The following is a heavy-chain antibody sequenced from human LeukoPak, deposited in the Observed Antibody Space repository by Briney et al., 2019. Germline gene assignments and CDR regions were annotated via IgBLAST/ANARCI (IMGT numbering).Heavy chain of an antibody. CDR1: VRPIRSYY. CDR2: IYYSGNT. Sequence: SDTLSLTCTVSVRPIRSYYGSWIPQPPGKGLEWIGYIYYSGNTNYHPSLKRRVTISVDTSKNQFSLKLSSVTAADTAVYYCARVGSGYYYYYMDVWGKGTTVTVSS. D-gene: IGHD1-26*01. CDR3: ARVGSGYYYYYMDV. J-gene: IGHJ6*03. V-gene: IGHV4-59*07.